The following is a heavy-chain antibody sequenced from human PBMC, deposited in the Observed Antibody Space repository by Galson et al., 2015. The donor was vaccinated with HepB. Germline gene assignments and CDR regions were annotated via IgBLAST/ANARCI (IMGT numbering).Heavy chain of an antibody. CDR2: IYTGGST. D-gene: IGHD6-19*01. J-gene: IGHJ6*02. V-gene: IGHV3-66*01. Sequence: SLRLSCAASGFSVSSNYMSWVRQAPGKGLEWVSVIYTGGSTYYADSVRGRFSISRDNSRNTLYLQMNSLGAEDTAVYYCARDPSPRSSGYFGPPAYSYGLDVWGLGTTVTVSS. CDR3: ARDPSPRSSGYFGPPAYSYGLDV. CDR1: GFSVSSNY.